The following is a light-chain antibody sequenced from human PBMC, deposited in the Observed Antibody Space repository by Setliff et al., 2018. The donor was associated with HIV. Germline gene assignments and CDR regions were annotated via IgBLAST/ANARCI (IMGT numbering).Light chain of an antibody. CDR3: ATWDDSLNGRV. V-gene: IGLV1-44*01. CDR2: SDN. Sequence: QSALTQTPSASGTPGQGVTISCSGGSSNIGANTVNWYQQLPGTAPKLLMYSDNQRPSGVPDRFSGSKSGTSASPAISGLQSEDEADYYCATWDDSLNGRVFGTGTKVTVL. J-gene: IGLJ1*01. CDR1: SSNIGANT.